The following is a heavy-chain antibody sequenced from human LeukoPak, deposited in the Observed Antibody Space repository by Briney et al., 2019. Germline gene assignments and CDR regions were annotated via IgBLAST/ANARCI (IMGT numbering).Heavy chain of an antibody. CDR2: INHSGST. CDR3: ARRRYYYYMDV. V-gene: IGHV4-34*01. J-gene: IGHJ6*03. Sequence: PETLSLTCAVYGGSFSGYYWSWIRQPPGKGLEWIGEINHSGSTNYNPSLKSRVTISVDTSKNQFSLKLSSVTAADTAVYYCARRRYYYYMDVWGKGTTVTVSS. CDR1: GGSFSGYY.